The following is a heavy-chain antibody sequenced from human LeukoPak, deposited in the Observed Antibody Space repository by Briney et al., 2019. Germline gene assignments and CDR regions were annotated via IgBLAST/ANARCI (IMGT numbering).Heavy chain of an antibody. CDR2: INHRGII. CDR1: GGSFSGYY. D-gene: IGHD4-23*01. CDR3: ARVYGGNSDDAFDI. J-gene: IGHJ3*02. Sequence: SETLSLTCAVYGGSFSGYYWSWIRQPPGKGLEWIGEINHRGIINYNPSLKSRVTTSVDTSNSQFSLTLNSVTAEDTAVYYCARVYGGNSDDAFDIWGQGTMVTVSS. V-gene: IGHV4-34*01.